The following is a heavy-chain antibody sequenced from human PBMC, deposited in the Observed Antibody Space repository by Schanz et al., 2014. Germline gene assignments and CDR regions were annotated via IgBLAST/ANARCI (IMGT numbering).Heavy chain of an antibody. CDR1: GFAFSGYS. CDR2: ISSRSSHI. V-gene: IGHV3-21*01. D-gene: IGHD2-21*02. CDR3: VRERTNYGGNSYFFDH. J-gene: IGHJ4*02. Sequence: PGGSLRLSCVASGFAFSGYSMNWVRQAPGKGLEWVSSISSRSSHIYYADSVKGRFTVSRDNAKNSVYLQMNGLRVEDTAVYYCVRERTNYGGNSYFFDHWGQGTLXTVSS.